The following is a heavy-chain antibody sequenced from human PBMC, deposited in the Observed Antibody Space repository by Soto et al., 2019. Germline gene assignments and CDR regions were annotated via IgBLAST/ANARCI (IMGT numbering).Heavy chain of an antibody. CDR2: INAHNANT. CDR1: GYTFPTYV. Sequence: QVQLVQSGCEVTKPGASVKVSCKASGYTFPTYVVTWVRQAPGQGLEWMVWINAHNANTNYAQKFQGRVIMTTDTSTSTAYMELGSLTADDTAVYYCASGRQQLAEDFVYSGNYGMDVWGQGTTVTVSS. J-gene: IGHJ6*02. D-gene: IGHD6-13*01. V-gene: IGHV1-18*01. CDR3: ASGRQQLAEDFVYSGNYGMDV.